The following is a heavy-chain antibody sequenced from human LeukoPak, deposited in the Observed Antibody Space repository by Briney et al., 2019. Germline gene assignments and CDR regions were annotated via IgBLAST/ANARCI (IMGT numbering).Heavy chain of an antibody. CDR2: IRYDGGNK. D-gene: IGHD3-22*01. Sequence: GGSLRLSCAESGFTFSNYGMHWVRQAPGKGLEWVAFIRYDGGNKYYADSVKGRFTISRDNSNNTLYLQMNSLRTEDTAVYCCAKDYWHYYDSRENYFDSWGQGTLVTVSS. V-gene: IGHV3-30*02. CDR1: GFTFSNYG. J-gene: IGHJ4*02. CDR3: AKDYWHYYDSRENYFDS.